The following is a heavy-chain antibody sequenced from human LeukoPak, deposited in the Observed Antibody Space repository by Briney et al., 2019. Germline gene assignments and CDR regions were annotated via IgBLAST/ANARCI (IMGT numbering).Heavy chain of an antibody. CDR3: ARDIRDSSGYYYYFDN. CDR2: IYSGGST. D-gene: IGHD3-22*01. J-gene: IGHJ4*02. Sequence: GGSLRLSCAASGFTVSSSYMSWVRQAPGKGLEGVSLIYSGGSTHYADSVKGRFTISRDTSKNTLYLQMNSLRAEDTALYYCARDIRDSSGYYYYFDNWGQGTLVTVSS. CDR1: GFTVSSSY. V-gene: IGHV3-66*02.